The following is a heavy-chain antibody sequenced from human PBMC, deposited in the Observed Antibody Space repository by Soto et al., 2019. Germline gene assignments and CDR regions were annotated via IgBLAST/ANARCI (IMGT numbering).Heavy chain of an antibody. Sequence: PSETLSLTCTVSGGSISSYYWSWIGQPPGKGLEWIGYIYYSGSTNYNPSLKSRVTISVDTSKNQFSLKLSSVTAADTAVYYCERVTGTTLYSAYYFDYWGQGTLVSVSS. D-gene: IGHD1-7*01. V-gene: IGHV4-59*12. CDR3: ERVTGTTLYSAYYFDY. CDR2: IYYSGST. J-gene: IGHJ4*02. CDR1: GGSISSYY.